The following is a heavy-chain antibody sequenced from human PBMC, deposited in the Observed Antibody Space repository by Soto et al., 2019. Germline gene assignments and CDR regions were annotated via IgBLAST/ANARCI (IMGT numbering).Heavy chain of an antibody. V-gene: IGHV3-48*03. CDR2: INSDGSTV. J-gene: IGHJ4*02. D-gene: IGHD3-16*01. CDR3: ARDARTYTGRIRHLDY. CDR1: GFTLSSYE. Sequence: PVGSLRLSCAAPGFTLSSYEMNWVRQAPGKGLEWISYINSDGSTVYYTDSVKGRFTISRDNAKNSLYLQMNSLRAEDTAIYYCARDARTYTGRIRHLDYWGQGTLVTVSS.